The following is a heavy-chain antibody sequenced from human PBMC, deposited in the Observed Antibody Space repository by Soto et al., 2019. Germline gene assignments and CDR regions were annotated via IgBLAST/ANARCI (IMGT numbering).Heavy chain of an antibody. J-gene: IGHJ6*03. Sequence: EVQLVESGGGLVQPGGSLRLSCAASGFTFSNYWMYWVRQAPGKGLVWVSRINSDGSVSSYADSVKGRLTISRDKVTNTLDLQMNSLRADDTAVYYCARGDCVGGPCYSLAGSFYYYMDVWGKGTTVTVS. D-gene: IGHD2-15*01. CDR1: GFTFSNYW. CDR2: INSDGSVS. V-gene: IGHV3-74*01. CDR3: ARGDCVGGPCYSLAGSFYYYMDV.